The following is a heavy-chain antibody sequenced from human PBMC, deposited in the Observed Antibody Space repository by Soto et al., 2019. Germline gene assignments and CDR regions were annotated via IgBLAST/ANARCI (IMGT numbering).Heavy chain of an antibody. J-gene: IGHJ4*02. V-gene: IGHV3-7*05. CDR3: ARDFEGPFAYYDSSGYSKTFDY. CDR2: IKQDGSEK. Sequence: GGSLRLSCAASGFTFSSYWMSWVRQAPGKGLEWVANIKQDGSEKYYVDSVKGRFTISRDNAKNSLYLQMNSLRAEDTAVYYCARDFEGPFAYYDSSGYSKTFDYWGQGTLVTVSS. CDR1: GFTFSSYW. D-gene: IGHD3-22*01.